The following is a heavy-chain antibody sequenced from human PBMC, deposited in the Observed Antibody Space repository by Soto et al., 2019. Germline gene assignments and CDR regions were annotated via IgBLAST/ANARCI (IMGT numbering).Heavy chain of an antibody. V-gene: IGHV4-39*01. CDR1: GGSISSSSYY. CDR3: ASRFYGDYTY. D-gene: IGHD4-17*01. Sequence: SETLSLTCTVSGGSISSSSYYWGWIRQPPGKGLEWIGSIYYSGSTYYNPSLKSRVTISVDTSKNQFSLKLSSVTAADTAVYYCASRFYGDYTYWGQGTLVTVSS. CDR2: IYYSGST. J-gene: IGHJ4*02.